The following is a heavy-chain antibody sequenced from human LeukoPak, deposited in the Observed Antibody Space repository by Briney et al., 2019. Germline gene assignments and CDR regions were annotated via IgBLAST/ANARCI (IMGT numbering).Heavy chain of an antibody. CDR3: ARGASGTAMVPYYFDY. Sequence: ASVKVSCKASGYTFTSYDINWVRQAPGQGLEWMGWMNPKNANTGYAQKFQGRVTMTTDTSTSTAYMELRSLRSDDTAVYYCARGASGTAMVPYYFDYWGQGTLVTVSS. J-gene: IGHJ4*02. CDR2: MNPKNANT. V-gene: IGHV1-8*01. D-gene: IGHD5-18*01. CDR1: GYTFTSYD.